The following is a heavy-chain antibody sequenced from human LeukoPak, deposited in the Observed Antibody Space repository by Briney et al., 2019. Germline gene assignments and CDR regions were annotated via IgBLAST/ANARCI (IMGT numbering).Heavy chain of an antibody. CDR3: ARGSGSYRSSDY. CDR1: GYTFTSYG. CDR2: ISAYNGNT. V-gene: IGHV1-18*01. D-gene: IGHD1-26*01. Sequence: ASVKVSCKASGYTFTSYGISWVRQAPGQGLEWMGWISAYNGNTNYAQNLQGRVTMTTDTSTSTAYMELRSLTSDDTAVYFCARGSGSYRSSDYWGQGTLVTVSS. J-gene: IGHJ4*02.